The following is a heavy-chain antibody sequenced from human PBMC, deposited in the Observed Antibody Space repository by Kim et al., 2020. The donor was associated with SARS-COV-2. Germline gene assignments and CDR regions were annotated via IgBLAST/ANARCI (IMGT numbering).Heavy chain of an antibody. CDR2: FDPEDGET. V-gene: IGHV1-24*01. CDR1: GYTLTELS. D-gene: IGHD4-17*01. CDR3: ATADYGDRGGAFDI. J-gene: IGHJ3*02. Sequence: ASVKVSCKVSGYTLTELSMHWVRQAPGKGLEWMGGFDPEDGETIYAQKFQGRVTMTEDTSTDTAYMELSSLRSEDTAVYYCATADYGDRGGAFDIWGQGTMVTVSS.